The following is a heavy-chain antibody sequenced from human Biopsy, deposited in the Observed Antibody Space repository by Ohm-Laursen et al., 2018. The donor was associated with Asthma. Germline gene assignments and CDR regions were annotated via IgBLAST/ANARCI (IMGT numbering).Heavy chain of an antibody. CDR2: ISVYNGNT. J-gene: IGHJ6*02. Sequence: ASVKVSCKTSGYTFNSAGITWVRQAPGQGLEWMGWISVYNGNTKVAQKLQDRVTMITDTSTSTAYMELRSLRSDDTTVYFCARAVDYSHYYGIDVWGQETTVTVS. CDR3: ARAVDYSHYYGIDV. D-gene: IGHD3-10*01. CDR1: GYTFNSAG. V-gene: IGHV1-18*01.